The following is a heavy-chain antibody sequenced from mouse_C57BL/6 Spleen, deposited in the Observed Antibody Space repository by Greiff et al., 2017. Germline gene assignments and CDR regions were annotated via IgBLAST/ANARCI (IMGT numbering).Heavy chain of an antibody. V-gene: IGHV5-17*01. CDR3: ARPFISTVVAPFDY. D-gene: IGHD1-1*01. CDR1: GFTFSDYG. J-gene: IGHJ2*01. Sequence: EVMLVESGGGLVKPGGSLKLSCAASGFTFSDYGMHWVRQAPEKGLEWVAYISSGSSTIYYADTVKGRFTISRDNAKNTLFLQMTSLRSDDTAMYYCARPFISTVVAPFDYWGQGTTLTV. CDR2: ISSGSSTI.